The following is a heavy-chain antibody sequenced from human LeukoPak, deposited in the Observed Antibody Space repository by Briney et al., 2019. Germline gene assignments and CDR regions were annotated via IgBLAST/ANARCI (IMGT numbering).Heavy chain of an antibody. CDR1: GFTFSNYA. Sequence: PGGSLRLSCAASGFTFSNYAMGWVRQAPGKGLEWVSVIPGTDDNTYYVNSVKGRCTISRDNSKNTVSLQLNNLRAEDTAVYFCVRHDSFIPFWGQGTLVTVSS. CDR2: IPGTDDNT. V-gene: IGHV3-23*01. D-gene: IGHD2-21*01. CDR3: VRHDSFIPF. J-gene: IGHJ4*02.